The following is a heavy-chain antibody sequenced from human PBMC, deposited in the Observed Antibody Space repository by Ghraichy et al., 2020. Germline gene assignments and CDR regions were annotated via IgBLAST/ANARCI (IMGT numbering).Heavy chain of an antibody. D-gene: IGHD1-1*01. Sequence: SETLSLTCTVSGYSISGGYYWGWIRQPPGKGLEWIGAIFHSGRTHCKTSLQSRVTISVDTSKNQFFLRLSSVTAADSAVYYCARSDSFGFTGMYYFDYWGQGVQVTVSS. CDR1: GYSISGGYY. V-gene: IGHV4-38-2*02. CDR3: ARSDSFGFTGMYYFDY. J-gene: IGHJ4*02. CDR2: IFHSGRT.